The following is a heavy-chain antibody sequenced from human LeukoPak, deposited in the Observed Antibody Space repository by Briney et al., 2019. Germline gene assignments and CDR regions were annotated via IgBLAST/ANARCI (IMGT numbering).Heavy chain of an antibody. J-gene: IGHJ4*02. D-gene: IGHD3-10*01. CDR1: GFTFRTYG. V-gene: IGHV3-23*01. Sequence: PGGSLRLSCAASGFTFRTYGMSWVRQAPGKGLEWVSGISASGGATYYADSVRGRFTISRDNSKNTLGLQMDSLRAEDTAVYYCARVATQYKDGSGSYESFDYWGQGTLVTVSS. CDR2: ISASGGAT. CDR3: ARVATQYKDGSGSYESFDY.